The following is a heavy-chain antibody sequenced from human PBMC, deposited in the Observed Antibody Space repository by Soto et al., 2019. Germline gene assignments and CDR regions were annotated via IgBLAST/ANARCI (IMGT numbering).Heavy chain of an antibody. CDR1: GGSISSSSYH. CDR3: ARGGVDYYDSSGYYFSPYYFDY. Sequence: SDTLSLTCIVSGGSISSSSYHWGWIRQPPGKGLEWIGSIYYSGTTYYNPSLKSRVTISVDTSKNQFSLKLSSVTAADTAVYYCARGGVDYYDSSGYYFSPYYFDYWGQGTLVTVS. J-gene: IGHJ4*02. V-gene: IGHV4-39*07. CDR2: IYYSGTT. D-gene: IGHD3-22*01.